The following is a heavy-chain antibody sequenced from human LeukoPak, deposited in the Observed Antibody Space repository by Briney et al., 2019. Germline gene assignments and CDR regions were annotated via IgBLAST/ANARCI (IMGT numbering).Heavy chain of an antibody. CDR1: GYTFTGYY. D-gene: IGHD2-2*01. Sequence: GASVKVSCKASGYTFTGYYMHWVRQAPGQGLEWMGWINPNSGGTNYAQKFQGRVTMTRDTSISTAYMELSRLRSDDTAVYYCARDSYCSSTSCYYYYGMDVWGQGTTVTVSS. J-gene: IGHJ6*02. V-gene: IGHV1-2*02. CDR3: ARDSYCSSTSCYYYYGMDV. CDR2: INPNSGGT.